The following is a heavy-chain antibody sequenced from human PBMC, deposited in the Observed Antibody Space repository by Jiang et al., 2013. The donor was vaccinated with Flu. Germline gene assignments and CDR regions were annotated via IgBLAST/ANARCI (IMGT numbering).Heavy chain of an antibody. CDR1: GFTFNSYA. CDR2: ISGSGGST. V-gene: IGHV3-23*04. J-gene: IGHJ4*02. Sequence: VQLVESGGGLVQPGGSLRLSCAASGFTFNSYAMSWVRQAPGKGLEWVSAISGSGGSTYYADSVKGRFTISRDNTKNTLYLQMSSLRAEDTAVYYCAKYPAPYSRITMVRGVPNYFDYWGQGTLVTVSS. D-gene: IGHD3-10*01. CDR3: AKYPAPYSRITMVRGVPNYFDY.